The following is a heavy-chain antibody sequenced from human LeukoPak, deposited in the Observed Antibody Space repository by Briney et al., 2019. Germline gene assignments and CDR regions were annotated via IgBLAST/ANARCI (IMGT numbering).Heavy chain of an antibody. CDR1: GYTFTTYH. Sequence: ASVKVSCKASGYTFTTYHINWVRQATGQGLEWMGWMNPNRGNTGYEQKFQGRVTMTGNTSISTAYMELSSLRSEDTAVYYCERGYYDTNGYYYRLDSRGQGTLVTVSS. D-gene: IGHD3-22*01. V-gene: IGHV1-8*01. CDR2: MNPNRGNT. J-gene: IGHJ4*02. CDR3: ERGYYDTNGYYYRLDS.